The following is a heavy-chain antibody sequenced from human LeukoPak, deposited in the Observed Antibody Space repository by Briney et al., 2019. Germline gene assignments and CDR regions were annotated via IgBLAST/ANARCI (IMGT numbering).Heavy chain of an antibody. V-gene: IGHV1-8*01. CDR3: ARERLRYCSGGSCYSKWFDP. J-gene: IGHJ5*02. D-gene: IGHD2-15*01. CDR1: GYTFTSYD. Sequence: ASVKVSCKASGYTFTSYDINWVRQATGQGLEWMGWMNPNSGNTGYAQKFQGRVTMTRNTSISTAYMELSSLRSEDTAVYYCARERLRYCSGGSCYSKWFDPWGQGTLVTVSS. CDR2: MNPNSGNT.